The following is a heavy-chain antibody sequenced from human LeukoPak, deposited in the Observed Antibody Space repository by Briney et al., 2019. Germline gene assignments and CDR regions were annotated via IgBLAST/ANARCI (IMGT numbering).Heavy chain of an antibody. D-gene: IGHD3-10*01. CDR3: AREMEGYYGSGSYGY. V-gene: IGHV3-53*01. CDR2: IYSGGST. Sequence: HPGGSLRLSCAASGFTVSSNYMSWVRQAPGKGLEWVSVIYSGGSTYYADSVKGRFTISRDNSKNTLYLQMNSLRAEDTAVYYCAREMEGYYGSGSYGYWGQGTLVTVSS. J-gene: IGHJ4*02. CDR1: GFTVSSNY.